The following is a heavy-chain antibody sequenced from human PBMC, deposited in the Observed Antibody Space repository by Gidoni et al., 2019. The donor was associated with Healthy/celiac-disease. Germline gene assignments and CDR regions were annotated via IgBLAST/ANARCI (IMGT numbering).Heavy chain of an antibody. CDR1: GGTFSSSS. J-gene: IGHJ2*01. V-gene: IGHV1-69*01. Sequence: QVQLVQSGAEVKKPGSSVKVSCKASGGTFSSSSISWVRQAPGQGLAWLGGSIPIFGTANYAQKFQGRVTITADESTSTAYMELSSLRSEDTAVYYCASRGRGATSWYFDLWGRGTLVTVSS. CDR2: SIPIFGTA. D-gene: IGHD1-26*01. CDR3: ASRGRGATSWYFDL.